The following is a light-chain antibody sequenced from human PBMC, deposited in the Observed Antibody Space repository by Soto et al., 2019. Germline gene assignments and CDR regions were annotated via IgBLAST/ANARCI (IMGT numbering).Light chain of an antibody. CDR2: RAS. Sequence: DIRMTQSPSTLSASLGDRVTITCRASESISRWLAWYQQKPGKAPKLLIYRASTLENGVPSRISGSGSGADFTHTISNLQPDDFASYYCQQYKSYSPYTFGQGTKVDIK. J-gene: IGKJ2*01. CDR3: QQYKSYSPYT. V-gene: IGKV1-5*03. CDR1: ESISRW.